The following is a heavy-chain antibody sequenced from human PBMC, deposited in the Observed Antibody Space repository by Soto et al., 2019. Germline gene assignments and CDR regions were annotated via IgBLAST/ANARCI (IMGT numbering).Heavy chain of an antibody. CDR1: GGSISSSNW. V-gene: IGHV4-4*02. CDR2: IYHSGST. J-gene: IGHJ6*02. CDR3: ARAEFWRDYYYGMDV. Sequence: SETLSLTCAVSGGSISSSNWWSWVRQPPGKGLEWIGEIYHSGSTNYNPSLKSRVTISVDKSKNQFSLKLSSVTAADTAVYYCARAEFWRDYYYGMDVWGQGTTVTVSS.